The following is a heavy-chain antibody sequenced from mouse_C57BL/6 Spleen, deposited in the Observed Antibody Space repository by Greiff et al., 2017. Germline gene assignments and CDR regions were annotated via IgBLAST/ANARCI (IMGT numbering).Heavy chain of an antibody. Sequence: QVQLQQSGAELAKPGASVKLSCKASGYTFTSYWMHWVNQRPGQGLEWIGYINPSSGYTKYNQKFKDKATLTADKSSTTASMQLSSLTYEDSAVYDCAGSDYGYGNAWFAYWGQGTLVTVSA. CDR1: GYTFTSYW. V-gene: IGHV1-7*01. CDR2: INPSSGYT. J-gene: IGHJ3*01. CDR3: AGSDYGYGNAWFAY. D-gene: IGHD2-2*01.